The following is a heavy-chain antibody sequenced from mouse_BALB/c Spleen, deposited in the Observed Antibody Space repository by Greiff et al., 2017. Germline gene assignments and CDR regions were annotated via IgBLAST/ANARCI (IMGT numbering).Heavy chain of an antibody. V-gene: IGHV5-17*02. Sequence: DVLLVESGGGLVQPGGSRKLSCAASGFTFSSFGMHWVRQAPEKGLEWVAYISSGSSTIYYANTVKGRFTISRDNTKNTLFLQMTGLRSEDTAMYYCARDASYYAMDYWGQGTSVTVSS. CDR3: ARDASYYAMDY. CDR2: ISSGSSTI. J-gene: IGHJ4*01. D-gene: IGHD6-1*01. CDR1: GFTFSSFG.